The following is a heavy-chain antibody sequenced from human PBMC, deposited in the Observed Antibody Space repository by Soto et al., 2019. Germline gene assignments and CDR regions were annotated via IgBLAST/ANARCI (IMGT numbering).Heavy chain of an antibody. J-gene: IGHJ5*02. Sequence: PSETLSLTCGVYGGSFSDYYWSWIRQPPGKGLEWTGEINHSGSTNYNPSLKSRVTISIDTSKNQFSRKLSSVTAADTAVYYCARRRVGATNWHWFDPWGQGTLVTVSS. D-gene: IGHD1-26*01. CDR3: ARRRVGATNWHWFDP. CDR1: GGSFSDYY. CDR2: INHSGST. V-gene: IGHV4-34*01.